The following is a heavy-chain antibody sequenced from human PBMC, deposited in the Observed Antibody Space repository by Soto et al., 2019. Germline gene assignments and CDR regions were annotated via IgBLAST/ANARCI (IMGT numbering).Heavy chain of an antibody. D-gene: IGHD1-1*01. CDR2: IXXSXXX. CDR3: ARAAYWNHYGMDV. CDR1: GAVVTSGENY. J-gene: IGHJ6*02. Sequence: SETLSLTCSVSGAVVTSGENYWSWVRQPPGKGLXGIXXIXXSXXXXXNXXLKSRVTISVDTSKNQFSLKLSSVTAADTAVYYCARAAYWNHYGMDVWGQGTTVTVSS. V-gene: IGHV4-61*08.